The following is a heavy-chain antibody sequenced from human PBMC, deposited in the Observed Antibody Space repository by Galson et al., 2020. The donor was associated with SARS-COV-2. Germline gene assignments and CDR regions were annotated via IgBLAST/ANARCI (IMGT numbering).Heavy chain of an antibody. CDR2: ISSSGSTI. CDR3: AREDYGDYPRLYYYYGMDV. Sequence: GGSLRLSCAASGFTFSRYEMNWVRQAPGKGLEWVSYISSSGSTIYYADSVKGRFTISRDNAKNSLYLQMNSLRAEDTAVYYCAREDYGDYPRLYYYYGMDVWGQGTTVTVSS. CDR1: GFTFSRYE. V-gene: IGHV3-48*03. J-gene: IGHJ6*02. D-gene: IGHD4-17*01.